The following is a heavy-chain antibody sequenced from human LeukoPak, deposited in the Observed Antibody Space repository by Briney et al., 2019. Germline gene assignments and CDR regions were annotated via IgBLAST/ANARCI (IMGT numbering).Heavy chain of an antibody. D-gene: IGHD2-15*01. CDR2: KSTSSTYI. CDR3: VRDFAFGFCNTTTCGYPFDS. CDR1: GFNFRGYN. Sequence: PGGSLRLSCAASGFNFRGYNMNWVRQAPGKGLEWVSSKSTSSTYIYYADSIKGRFTISRDDARSLLYLQMDSLRAEDTAVYYCVRDFAFGFCNTTTCGYPFDSWGQGTLVTVSS. J-gene: IGHJ4*02. V-gene: IGHV3-21*06.